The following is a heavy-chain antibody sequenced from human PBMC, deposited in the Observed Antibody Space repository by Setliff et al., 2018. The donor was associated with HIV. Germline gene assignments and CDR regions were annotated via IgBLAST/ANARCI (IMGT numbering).Heavy chain of an antibody. CDR3: ASMGAQGTHFDY. D-gene: IGHD1-26*01. Sequence: NPSETLSLTCSVSAGSISSGRYYWSWIRQPAGKGLEWIGHIYSSGSTNYNLSLKSRVTISKDTSKNQFHLNMSSVTAADSATYYCASMGAQGTHFDYWGQGTLVTVSS. J-gene: IGHJ4*02. CDR2: IYSSGST. CDR1: AGSISSGRYY. V-gene: IGHV4-61*09.